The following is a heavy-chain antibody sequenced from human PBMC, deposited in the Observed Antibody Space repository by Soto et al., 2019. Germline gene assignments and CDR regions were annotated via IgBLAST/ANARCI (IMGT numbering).Heavy chain of an antibody. CDR1: GGTFSSFS. J-gene: IGHJ3*02. Sequence: QLQLVQSGAEVKKPGSSVKVSCKATGGTFSSFSINWVRQAPGQGLEWMGGFIPIIGSSNYAQRFQGRLTITADEATSTAYLELGSLTSEDTAVFYCERGNALDIWGQGTWVTVSS. CDR3: ERGNALDI. CDR2: FIPIIGSS. V-gene: IGHV1-69*01.